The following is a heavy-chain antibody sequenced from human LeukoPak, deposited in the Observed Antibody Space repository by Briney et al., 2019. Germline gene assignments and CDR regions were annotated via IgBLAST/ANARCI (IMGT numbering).Heavy chain of an antibody. J-gene: IGHJ4*02. CDR3: ARGRGSYSLDY. CDR1: RYTFAGYS. Sequence: ASVKVFSKASRYTFAGYSMHWVRQAPGQGLEWMGWINPNSGGTNYAQKFQGRVTMTGDTSISTAYMELSRLTSDDTAVYYCARGRGSYSLDYWGQGTLVTVSS. D-gene: IGHD1-26*01. V-gene: IGHV1-2*02. CDR2: INPNSGGT.